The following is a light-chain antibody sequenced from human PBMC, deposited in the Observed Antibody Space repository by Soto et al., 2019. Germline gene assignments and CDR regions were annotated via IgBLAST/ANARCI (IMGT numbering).Light chain of an antibody. Sequence: EIVLTQSPGTLSLSPGERATLSCRASQSVSSSYLAWYQQKPGQAPRLLIYGASTRATGIPDRFSGRESGTDFTLTISRLEPEDFAVYYCQQYGGSPWTFGQGTKVDI. CDR2: GAS. J-gene: IGKJ1*01. CDR1: QSVSSSY. V-gene: IGKV3-20*01. CDR3: QQYGGSPWT.